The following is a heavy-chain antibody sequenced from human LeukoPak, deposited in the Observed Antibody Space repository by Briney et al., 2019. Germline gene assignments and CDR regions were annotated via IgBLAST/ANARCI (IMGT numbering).Heavy chain of an antibody. CDR2: IIPIFGTA. Sequence: GASVKVSCTASGGTCSSYAISWLRQAPGQGLEWMGGIIPIFGTANYAQKFQGRVTITADESTSTAYMELSSLRSEDTAVYYCARDNTGTTADYWGQGTLVTVSS. V-gene: IGHV1-69*13. J-gene: IGHJ4*02. CDR3: ARDNTGTTADY. CDR1: GGTCSSYA. D-gene: IGHD1-1*01.